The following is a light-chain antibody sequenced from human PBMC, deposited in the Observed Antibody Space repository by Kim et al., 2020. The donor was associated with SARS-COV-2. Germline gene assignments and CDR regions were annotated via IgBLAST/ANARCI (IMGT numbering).Light chain of an antibody. Sequence: NFMLTQPHSVSESPGKTVSISCTRSSGSIASNYVQWYQQRPGSVPTTVIYEDDRRPSGVPDRFSGSVDSSSNSASLTISGLQTEDEADYYCQSFDTTNVIFGGGTQLTVL. CDR2: EDD. CDR3: QSFDTTNVI. CDR1: SGSIASNY. V-gene: IGLV6-57*04. J-gene: IGLJ2*01.